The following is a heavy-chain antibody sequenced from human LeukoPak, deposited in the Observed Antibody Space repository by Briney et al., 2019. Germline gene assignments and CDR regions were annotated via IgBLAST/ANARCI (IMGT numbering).Heavy chain of an antibody. CDR2: IYHSGST. Sequence: PSETLSLTCTVSGGSISSYYWSWIRQPPGKGLECIGEIYHSGSTNYNPSLKSRVTISVDTSKNQFSLKLSSVTAADTAVYYCARGFATMVRGVVLDFWGQGTLVTVSS. CDR3: ARGFATMVRGVVLDF. D-gene: IGHD3-10*01. J-gene: IGHJ4*02. CDR1: GGSISSYY. V-gene: IGHV4-34*01.